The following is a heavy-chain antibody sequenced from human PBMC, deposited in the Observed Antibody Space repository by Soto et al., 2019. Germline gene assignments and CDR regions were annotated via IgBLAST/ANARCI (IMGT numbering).Heavy chain of an antibody. CDR3: AKDAPRFARIPHPIEPGFDF. CDR1: GFTFSDYS. D-gene: IGHD2-2*02. J-gene: IGHJ4*02. V-gene: IGHV3-23*01. CDR2: ISDSGDNT. Sequence: EVQLLESGGGSIQPGGSLRLSCVASGFTFSDYSMSWVRQAPGKGLQWVSSISDSGDNTYYADSVKGRFTISRDNSKNTLYLQMHSLRADDTAVYYCAKDAPRFARIPHPIEPGFDFWGQGTLVTVSS.